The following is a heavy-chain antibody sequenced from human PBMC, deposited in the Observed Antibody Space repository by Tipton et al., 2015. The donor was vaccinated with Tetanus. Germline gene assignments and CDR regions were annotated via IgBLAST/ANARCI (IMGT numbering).Heavy chain of an antibody. CDR1: GFSLETFG. D-gene: IGHD5-18*01. V-gene: IGHV3-7*01. Sequence: SLRFSCVASGFSLETFGINWVRQAPGRGLEWVASIRQDGSDKNYVDSVKGRFTISRDNAKNSLYLQMSSPRAEDTAVYYCARDASRYTYGSNYFDYWGQGTLVTVSS. J-gene: IGHJ4*02. CDR2: IRQDGSDK. CDR3: ARDASRYTYGSNYFDY.